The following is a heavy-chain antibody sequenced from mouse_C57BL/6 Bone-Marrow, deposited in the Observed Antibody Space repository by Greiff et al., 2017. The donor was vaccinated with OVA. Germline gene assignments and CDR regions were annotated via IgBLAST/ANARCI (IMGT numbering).Heavy chain of an antibody. V-gene: IGHV14-2*01. CDR3: AYYYGSSHWYFDV. CDR1: GFNIKDYY. D-gene: IGHD1-1*01. CDR2: IDPEDGET. J-gene: IGHJ1*03. Sequence: EVQLQQSGAELVKPGASVKLSCTASGFNIKDYYMHWVKQRTEQGLAWIGRIDPEDGETKYAPKFQGKDTITADTSTNTAYLQLSSLTSEDTAVYYCAYYYGSSHWYFDVWGTGTTVTVSS.